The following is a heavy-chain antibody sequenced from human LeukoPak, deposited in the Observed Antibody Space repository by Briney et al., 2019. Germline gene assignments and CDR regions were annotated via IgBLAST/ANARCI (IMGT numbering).Heavy chain of an antibody. Sequence: GGSLRHSCVASEYTFLNYVMSWVRQAPGKGLEWVSSIDSGGGSTYYADSVMGRFTISRDNAKNTLYLQMNSLRAEDTAVYYCARVIYSGCEGVRLDWGPGTLVTVSS. J-gene: IGHJ4*02. V-gene: IGHV3-23*01. CDR2: IDSGGGST. CDR3: ARVIYSGCEGVRLD. D-gene: IGHD6-19*01. CDR1: EYTFLNYV.